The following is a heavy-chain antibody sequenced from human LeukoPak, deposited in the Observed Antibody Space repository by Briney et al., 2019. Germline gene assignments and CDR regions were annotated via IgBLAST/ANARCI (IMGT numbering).Heavy chain of an antibody. D-gene: IGHD1-26*01. CDR1: AFSLNAYN. Sequence: GGSLRLSCAASAFSLNAYNMNWVRQAPGKGLEWVSSISYTGTYIYYADSVKGRFTISRDNAQNSLYLQMNSLRAEDTAIYYCVRNRGAYRPIDYWGQGTLVTVSS. J-gene: IGHJ4*02. CDR3: VRNRGAYRPIDY. V-gene: IGHV3-21*04. CDR2: ISYTGTYI.